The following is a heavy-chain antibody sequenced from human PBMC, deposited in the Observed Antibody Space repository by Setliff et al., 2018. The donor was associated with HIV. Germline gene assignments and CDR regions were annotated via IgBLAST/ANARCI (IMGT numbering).Heavy chain of an antibody. CDR1: GGSISSSSYY. V-gene: IGHV4-39*07. CDR2: MYYSGST. Sequence: SETLSLTCTVSGGSISSSSYYWGWIRQPPGKGLEWIGSMYYSGSTYYNPSLKSRVTISVDTSKNQFSLKLSSLTATDTAVYYCARDRGGATRTGSFDIWGQGTMVTVSS. D-gene: IGHD3-16*01. CDR3: ARDRGGATRTGSFDI. J-gene: IGHJ3*02.